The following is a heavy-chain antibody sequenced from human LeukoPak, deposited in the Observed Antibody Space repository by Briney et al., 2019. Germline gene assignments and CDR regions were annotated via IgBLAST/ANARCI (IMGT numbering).Heavy chain of an antibody. J-gene: IGHJ4*01. Sequence: GGSLRLSCAASGFTFSNSAMSWVRQAPGKGLEWVSTLSGSGITTYYADSVKGRFTISRDNSKNTLYLQMNTLRAEDSALYYCAKGIYSSGWSYFDYWGHGTLVTVS. D-gene: IGHD6-19*01. CDR2: LSGSGITT. V-gene: IGHV3-23*01. CDR1: GFTFSNSA. CDR3: AKGIYSSGWSYFDY.